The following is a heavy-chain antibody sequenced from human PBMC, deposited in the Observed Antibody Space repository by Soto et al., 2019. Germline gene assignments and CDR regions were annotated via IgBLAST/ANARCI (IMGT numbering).Heavy chain of an antibody. Sequence: VESLKISCQVAGYNFTSYCIAWVRQMPGKGLECMGVIYPSDSHTRYSPSFEGQVAISVDKSISTAYLHMNSLRAEDTAVYYCTKDPQRTYYFDYWGQGTLVTVSS. V-gene: IGHV5-51*01. CDR2: IYPSDSHT. CDR3: TKDPQRTYYFDY. D-gene: IGHD1-1*01. J-gene: IGHJ4*02. CDR1: GYNFTSYC.